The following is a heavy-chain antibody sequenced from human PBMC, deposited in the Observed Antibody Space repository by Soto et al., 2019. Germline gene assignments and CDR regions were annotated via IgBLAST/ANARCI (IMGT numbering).Heavy chain of an antibody. CDR2: IKGDGSET. CDR3: LRGNSGYGNFDY. Sequence: PVGSLRLSCAASGFTFSSYWMHWVRQAPGKGLVWVSRIKGDGSETNYADSVKGRFTISRDNAENTLYLQLNSLRAEDTAVYYCLRGNSGYGNFDYWGQGTRVTVSS. V-gene: IGHV3-74*01. CDR1: GFTFSSYW. J-gene: IGHJ4*02. D-gene: IGHD5-12*01.